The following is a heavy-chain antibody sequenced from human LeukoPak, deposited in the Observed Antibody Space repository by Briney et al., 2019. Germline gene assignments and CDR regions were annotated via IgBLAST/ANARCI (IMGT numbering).Heavy chain of an antibody. CDR2: FHSRVSP. V-gene: IGHV4-4*07. Sequence: SETLSLTCTVSGGSISGSNSGTYWRWVRKPAGKRLEWIGRFHSRVSPHSTPPLKTRFPLSVDTSKTQLFLRLTSVTAADTALYYCARGSQNYYNPFDNWGQGTLVTVSS. J-gene: IGHJ4*02. D-gene: IGHD3-10*01. CDR3: ARGSQNYYNPFDN. CDR1: GGSISGSNSGTY.